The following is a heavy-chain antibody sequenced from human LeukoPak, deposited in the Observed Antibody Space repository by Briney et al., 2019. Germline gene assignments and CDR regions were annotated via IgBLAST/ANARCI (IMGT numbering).Heavy chain of an antibody. CDR1: GFTVSSNY. Sequence: GGSLRLSCAASGFTVSSNYMSWVRQAPGKGLEWVSVIYSGGSTYYADSVKGRFTISRDNSKNTLYLQMNSLRAEDTAVYYCASTYSGSYHIDYWGQGTLVTVSS. J-gene: IGHJ4*02. CDR2: IYSGGST. CDR3: ASTYSGSYHIDY. V-gene: IGHV3-66*01. D-gene: IGHD1-26*01.